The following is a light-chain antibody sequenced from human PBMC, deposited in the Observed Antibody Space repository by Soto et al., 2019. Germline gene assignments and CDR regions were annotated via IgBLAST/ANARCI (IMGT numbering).Light chain of an antibody. CDR2: DDS. Sequence: SYELTQPPSVSVAPGQTATISCGGNNIGKKSVHWFQQKPGQAPVLVIYDDSDRPSGIPERFSSSNSGNTATLTISRVEAGDEADYYCQVWDSNSDPYVVFGGGTKLTVL. CDR3: QVWDSNSDPYVV. V-gene: IGLV3-21*01. J-gene: IGLJ2*01. CDR1: NIGKKS.